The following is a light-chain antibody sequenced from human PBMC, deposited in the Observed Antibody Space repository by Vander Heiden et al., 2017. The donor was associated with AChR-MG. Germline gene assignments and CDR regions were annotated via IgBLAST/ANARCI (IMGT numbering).Light chain of an antibody. CDR3: QQYENWPPVT. CDR1: LTVNSN. V-gene: IGKV3-15*01. Sequence: EIVLAQSPATLSVSPGERATLSCRASLTVNSNLAWFQQRPGQAPRLLTYAASTRAAGIPARFSGSGSGTEFTLTISSRQSEDFAVYYCQQYENWPPVTFGGGTKVEI. CDR2: AAS. J-gene: IGKJ4*01.